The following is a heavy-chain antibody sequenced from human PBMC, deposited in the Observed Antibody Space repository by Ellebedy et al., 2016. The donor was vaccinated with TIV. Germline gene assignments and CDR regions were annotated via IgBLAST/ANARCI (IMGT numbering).Heavy chain of an antibody. J-gene: IGHJ4*02. CDR1: GGSVSTTKYY. V-gene: IGHV4-39*01. D-gene: IGHD2-21*02. Sequence: MPSETLSLTCGVSGGSVSTTKYYWAWIRQPPGKGLEWIGSVYYSGSPYYNPSFKRRVTLSADTSKNQFSLNLRTVTAADTAVYYCARTDPWQPIDDWGQGILVSVSS. CDR3: ARTDPWQPIDD. CDR2: VYYSGSP.